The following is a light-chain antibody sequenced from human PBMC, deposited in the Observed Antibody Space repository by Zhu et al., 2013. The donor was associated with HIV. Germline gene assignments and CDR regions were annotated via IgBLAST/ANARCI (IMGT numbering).Light chain of an antibody. J-gene: IGLJ3*02. CDR1: SSDVGGYNY. CDR2: DVS. Sequence: QSALTQPASVSGSPGQSITISCTGTSSDVGGYNYVSWYQQHPGKAPKLLIYDVSNRPSGVSDRFSGSKSGNTASLTISGLQAEDEAAYYCSSYAVSTTLALFGGGTKLTVL. V-gene: IGLV2-14*03. CDR3: SSYAVSTTLAL.